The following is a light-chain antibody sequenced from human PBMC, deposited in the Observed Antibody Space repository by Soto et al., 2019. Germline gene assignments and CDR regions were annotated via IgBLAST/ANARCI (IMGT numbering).Light chain of an antibody. CDR3: QQYSSWLWT. CDR2: GAS. Sequence: IVLTQSPATRLLSPGERATLSCRASQSVGTKLAWYQQTRGQAPRLLIYGASNRATGVPARFSGSVSGTEGTITISSLQQEDGSVYYCQQYSSWLWTFGQGTKVDIK. V-gene: IGKV3-15*01. CDR1: QSVGTK. J-gene: IGKJ1*01.